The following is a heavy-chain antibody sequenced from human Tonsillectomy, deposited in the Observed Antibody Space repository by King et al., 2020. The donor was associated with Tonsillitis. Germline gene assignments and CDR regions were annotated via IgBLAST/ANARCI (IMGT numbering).Heavy chain of an antibody. CDR3: ARNRHYYYDPSGYSN. V-gene: IGHV5-51*01. CDR2: IYPGDSNT. J-gene: IGHJ4*02. D-gene: IGHD3-22*01. CDR1: GYSFTSYW. Sequence: QLVQSGAEVKKPGESLKISCKGSGYSFTSYWIGWVRQMPGKGLEWMGIIYPGDSNTRYSPSFQGQVTISADKSSSTAYLQWTSLTASDTAMYYCARNRHYYYDPSGYSNWGQGTLVTVSS.